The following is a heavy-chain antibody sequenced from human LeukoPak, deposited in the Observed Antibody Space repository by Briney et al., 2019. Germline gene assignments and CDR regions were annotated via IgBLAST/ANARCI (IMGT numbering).Heavy chain of an antibody. J-gene: IGHJ2*01. CDR2: IYYTGIT. CDR3: ASRDTRSSWYFDL. V-gene: IGHV4-59*08. CDR1: GGSISSYY. D-gene: IGHD2-2*01. Sequence: SETLSLTCTVSGGSISSYYWSWTRQPPGKGLEWIGYIYYTGITNYNPSLKSRVTMSVDTSQNQFSLNLSSVTAADTAVYYCASRDTRSSWYFDLWGRGIQVTVSS.